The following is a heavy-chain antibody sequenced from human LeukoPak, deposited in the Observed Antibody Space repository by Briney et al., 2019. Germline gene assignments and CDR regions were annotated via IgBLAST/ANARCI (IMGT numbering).Heavy chain of an antibody. V-gene: IGHV3-48*04. D-gene: IGHD5-18*01. CDR2: ISSSSTI. Sequence: GGSLRLSCAASGFTFSSYSMNWVRQAPGKGLEWVSYISSSSTIYYADSVKGRFTISRDNAKNSLYLQMNSLRAEDTAVYYCARLQLSDVWGQGTTVTVSS. CDR3: ARLQLSDV. J-gene: IGHJ6*02. CDR1: GFTFSSYS.